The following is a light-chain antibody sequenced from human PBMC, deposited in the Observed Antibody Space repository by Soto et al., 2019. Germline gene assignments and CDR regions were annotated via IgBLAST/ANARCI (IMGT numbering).Light chain of an antibody. CDR1: QTISSW. CDR3: QQYHTSSIT. CDR2: DAS. J-gene: IGKJ5*01. V-gene: IGKV1-5*01. Sequence: DIQMTQSPSTLCAAVVDRFTITFLASQTISSWFAWYQQKPGKAPNLLIYDASTLERGVPSRFSGTGSGTEFTLTIDRLQPDDFATYYCQQYHTSSITFGQGTRLEIK.